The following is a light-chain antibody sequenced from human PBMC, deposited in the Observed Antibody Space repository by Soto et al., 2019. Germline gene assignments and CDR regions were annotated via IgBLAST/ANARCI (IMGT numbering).Light chain of an antibody. Sequence: QSVLTQPPSASGTPGQRVTISCSGSSSNIGSNSANWYQQLPGTAPKLLIYSNNQRRSGVPDRFSGSKSGTSATLAISGPQSEDEDDYYCTSWDDSVHGPLFGGGTKLTVL. J-gene: IGLJ2*01. V-gene: IGLV1-44*01. CDR2: SNN. CDR3: TSWDDSVHGPL. CDR1: SSNIGSNS.